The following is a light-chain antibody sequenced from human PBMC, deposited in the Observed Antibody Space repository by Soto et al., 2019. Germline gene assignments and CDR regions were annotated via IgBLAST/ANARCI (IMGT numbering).Light chain of an antibody. CDR1: SSDVGGYHY. CDR3: CSYASSYNLG. Sequence: QSVLTQPRSVSGSPGQSVTLSCTGTSSDVGGYHYVSWYQHHPGKAPKIIIYDVNKRPSGVPDRFSGSKSGNTASLTISGLQTEDEGDYYWCSYASSYNLGFGGGAQRTGL. CDR2: DVN. V-gene: IGLV2-11*01. J-gene: IGLJ2*01.